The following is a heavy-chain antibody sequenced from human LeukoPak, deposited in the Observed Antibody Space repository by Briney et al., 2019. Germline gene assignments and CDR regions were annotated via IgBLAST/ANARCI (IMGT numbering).Heavy chain of an antibody. CDR2: ISAYNGNT. Sequence: ASVKVSCKASGYTFTSYGISWVRQAPGQGLEWMGWISAYNGNTNYAQKLQGRVTMTTDTSTSTAYMELRSLRSDDTAVYYRASLYCSGGSCYLGFDYWGQGTLVTVSS. D-gene: IGHD2-15*01. CDR3: ASLYCSGGSCYLGFDY. V-gene: IGHV1-18*01. CDR1: GYTFTSYG. J-gene: IGHJ4*02.